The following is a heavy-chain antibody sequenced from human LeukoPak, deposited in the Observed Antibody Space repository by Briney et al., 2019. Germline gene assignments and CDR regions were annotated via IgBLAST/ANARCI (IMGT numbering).Heavy chain of an antibody. CDR1: GFTFSSYA. CDR3: AREDYYDHQTEPEYYFDY. CDR2: ISYDGSNK. V-gene: IGHV3-30*04. Sequence: GGSLRLSCAASGFTFSSYAMHWVRQAPGKGLEWVAVISYDGSNKYYADSVKGRFTIPRDNSKNTLYLQMNSLRAEDTAVYYCAREDYYDHQTEPEYYFDYWGQGTLVTVSS. J-gene: IGHJ4*02. D-gene: IGHD3-22*01.